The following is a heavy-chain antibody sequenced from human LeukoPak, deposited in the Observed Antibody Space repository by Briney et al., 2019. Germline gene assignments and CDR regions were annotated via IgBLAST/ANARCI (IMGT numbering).Heavy chain of an antibody. D-gene: IGHD2-2*01. CDR1: GGSISSSSYY. V-gene: IGHV4-39*01. CDR2: IYYSGST. CDR3: AGYCSSTSCYDY. Sequence: SETLSLTCTVSGGSISSSSYYWGWIRQPPGKGLEWIGSIYYSGSTYYNPSLKSRVTISVDTSKNQFSLKLSSVTAADMAVYYCAGYCSSTSCYDYWGQGTLVTVSS. J-gene: IGHJ4*02.